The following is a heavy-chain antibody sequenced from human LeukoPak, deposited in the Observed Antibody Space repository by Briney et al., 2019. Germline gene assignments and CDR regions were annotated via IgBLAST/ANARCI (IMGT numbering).Heavy chain of an antibody. D-gene: IGHD3-10*01. V-gene: IGHV4-4*07. CDR2: IYTSGST. J-gene: IGHJ5*02. Sequence: PSETLSLTCTVSGGSISSYYWSWIRQRAGKGLEWIGRIYTSGSTNYNPSLKSRVTMSVDTSKNQFSLRLSSVNAADTAVYFCAREGTSGGLNWLDPWGQGTLVTVSS. CDR1: GGSISSYY. CDR3: AREGTSGGLNWLDP.